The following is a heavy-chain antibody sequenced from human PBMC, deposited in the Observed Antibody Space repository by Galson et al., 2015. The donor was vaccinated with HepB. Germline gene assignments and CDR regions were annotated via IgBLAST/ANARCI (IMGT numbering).Heavy chain of an antibody. J-gene: IGHJ5*02. Sequence: TLSLTCTVSGGSISSGSYYWSWIRQPAGKGLEWIGRIYTSGSTNYNPSLKSRVTMSVDTSKNQFSLKLSSVTAADTAVYYCARGSIAENWFDPWGQGTLVTVSS. CDR3: ARGSIAENWFDP. V-gene: IGHV4-61*02. CDR2: IYTSGST. CDR1: GGSISSGSYY. D-gene: IGHD6-6*01.